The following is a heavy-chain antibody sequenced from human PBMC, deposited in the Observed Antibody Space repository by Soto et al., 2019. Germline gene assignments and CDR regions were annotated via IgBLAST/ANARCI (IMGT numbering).Heavy chain of an antibody. V-gene: IGHV1-18*01. Sequence: GPPVKVSCTASGYTFTSYGISWVRQAPGQGLEWMGWISAYNGNTNYAQKLQGRVTMTTDTSTSTAYMELRSLRSDDTAVYYCARDEIAARPYNWFDPWGQGTLVTVSS. CDR1: GYTFTSYG. D-gene: IGHD6-6*01. CDR3: ARDEIAARPYNWFDP. J-gene: IGHJ5*02. CDR2: ISAYNGNT.